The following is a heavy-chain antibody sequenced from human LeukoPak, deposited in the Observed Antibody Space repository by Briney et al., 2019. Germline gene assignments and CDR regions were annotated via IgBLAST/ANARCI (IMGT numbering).Heavy chain of an antibody. J-gene: IGHJ4*02. Sequence: ASVKVSCKASGYSFTTYDISWVRQAPGQGLEWMGWINPYNGDTNYAQSLQGRVTVTTDTSTSTAYMDLRSLRSDDTAVYFCARYLRTYNALTRSYRTFFFDYWGQGTLVTVSS. D-gene: IGHD3-9*01. CDR3: ARYLRTYNALTRSYRTFFFDY. V-gene: IGHV1-18*01. CDR1: GYSFTTYD. CDR2: INPYNGDT.